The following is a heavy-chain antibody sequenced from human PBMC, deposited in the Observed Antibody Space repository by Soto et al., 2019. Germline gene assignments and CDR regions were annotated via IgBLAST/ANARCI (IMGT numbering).Heavy chain of an antibody. V-gene: IGHV3-33*01. J-gene: IGHJ4*02. D-gene: IGHD6-6*01. CDR3: ARGAEYSSSGPPRGRGLYFDY. Sequence: QVQLVESGGGVVQPGRSLRLSCAASGFTFSSYGMHWVRQAPGKGLEWVAVIWYDGSNKYYADSVKGRFTISRDNSKNTLYLQMNSLRAEDTAVYYGARGAEYSSSGPPRGRGLYFDYWGQGTLVTVSS. CDR1: GFTFSSYG. CDR2: IWYDGSNK.